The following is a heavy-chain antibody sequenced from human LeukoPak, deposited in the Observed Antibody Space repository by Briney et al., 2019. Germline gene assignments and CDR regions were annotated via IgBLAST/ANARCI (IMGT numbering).Heavy chain of an antibody. CDR1: GYTFTSYA. CDR3: ATPPDYGDYDYYYYGMDV. D-gene: IGHD4-17*01. CDR2: INTNTGNP. Sequence: GASVKVSCKASGYTFTSYAMNWVRQAPGQGLEWMGWINTNTGNPTYARGFTGRFVFSLDTSVSTAYLQISSLKAEDTAVYYCATPPDYGDYDYYYYGMDVWGQGTTVTVSS. J-gene: IGHJ6*02. V-gene: IGHV7-4-1*02.